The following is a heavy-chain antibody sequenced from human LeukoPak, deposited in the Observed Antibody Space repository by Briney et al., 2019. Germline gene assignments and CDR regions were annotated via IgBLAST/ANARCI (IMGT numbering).Heavy chain of an antibody. V-gene: IGHV3-48*04. D-gene: IGHD2-15*01. CDR2: ISSSGSTI. Sequence: GGSLRLSCAASGFTFSSYGMHWVRQAPGKGLEWVSYISSSGSTIYYADSVKDRFTISRDNAKNSLYLQMNSLRAEDTAVYYCARVIGYCSGGSCYRYYGMDVWGQGTTVTVSS. J-gene: IGHJ6*02. CDR3: ARVIGYCSGGSCYRYYGMDV. CDR1: GFTFSSYG.